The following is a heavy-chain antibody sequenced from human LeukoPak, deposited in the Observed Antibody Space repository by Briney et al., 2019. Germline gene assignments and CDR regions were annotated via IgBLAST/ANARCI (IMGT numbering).Heavy chain of an antibody. CDR3: ARGRGSLGYCSGGSCYFDY. CDR1: GFTVSSNY. V-gene: IGHV3-53*01. D-gene: IGHD2-15*01. CDR2: IYSGGST. Sequence: GGSLRLSCAASGFTVSSNYMSWVRQAPGKGLEWVSVIYSGGSTYYADSVKGRFTISRDDSKNTLYLQMNSLRAEDTAVYYCARGRGSLGYCSGGSCYFDYWGQGTLVTVSS. J-gene: IGHJ4*02.